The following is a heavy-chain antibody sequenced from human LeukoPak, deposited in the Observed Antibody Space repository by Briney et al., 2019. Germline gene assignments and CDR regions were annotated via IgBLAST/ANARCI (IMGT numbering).Heavy chain of an antibody. D-gene: IGHD3-22*01. J-gene: IGHJ3*02. CDR3: ARDRSGYAHDAFDI. V-gene: IGHV4-34*01. CDR1: GGSFSGYY. CDR2: IYYSGST. Sequence: PSETLPLTCAVYGGSFSGYYWSWIRQPPGKGLEWIGSIYYSGSTYYNPSLKSRVTISVDTSKNQFSLKLSSVTAADTAVYYCARDRSGYAHDAFDIWGQGTMVTVSS.